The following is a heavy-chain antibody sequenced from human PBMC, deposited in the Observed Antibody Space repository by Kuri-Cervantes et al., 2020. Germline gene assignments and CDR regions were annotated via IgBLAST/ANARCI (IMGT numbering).Heavy chain of an antibody. CDR3: ARGGSIFRVVSAADY. CDR1: GFTFSSYG. D-gene: IGHD3-3*01. CDR2: IWYDGSNK. Sequence: GGSLRLSCAASGFTFSSYGMHWVRQAPGKGLGWVAVIWYDGSNKYYADSVKGRFTISRDNSKNTLHLQMNSLRAEDTAVYYCARGGSIFRVVSAADYWGQGTLVTVSS. V-gene: IGHV3-33*01. J-gene: IGHJ4*02.